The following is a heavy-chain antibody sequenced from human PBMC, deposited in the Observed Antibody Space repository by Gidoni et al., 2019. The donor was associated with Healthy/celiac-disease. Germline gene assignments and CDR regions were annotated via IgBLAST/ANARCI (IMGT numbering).Heavy chain of an antibody. J-gene: IGHJ4*02. Sequence: QVQLQESGPGLVKPSETLSLTCTVSGGSIRSYYWLWIRPPPGKGLEWIGYIYYSGSTNSNPSLKSRVTISVDTSKNQFSLKLSSVTAADTAVYYCARDGADGSYSDYWGQGTLVTVSS. V-gene: IGHV4-59*01. CDR1: GGSIRSYY. D-gene: IGHD1-26*01. CDR2: IYYSGST. CDR3: ARDGADGSYSDY.